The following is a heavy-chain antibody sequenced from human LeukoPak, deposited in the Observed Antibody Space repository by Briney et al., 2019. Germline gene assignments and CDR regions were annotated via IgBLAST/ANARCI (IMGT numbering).Heavy chain of an antibody. J-gene: IGHJ6*02. CDR3: AKDVALWFGELFSRYYYFGMDV. CDR2: ISGSGGST. Sequence: GGSLRFSCAASGFTCSSYAMSWVRQAPGMGLEWGLAISGSGGSTDYADSGKGRFTISRDTSKNTLYLQINSLRAEDTAVYYCAKDVALWFGELFSRYYYFGMDVWGQGTTVTVSS. D-gene: IGHD3-10*01. CDR1: GFTCSSYA. V-gene: IGHV3-23*01.